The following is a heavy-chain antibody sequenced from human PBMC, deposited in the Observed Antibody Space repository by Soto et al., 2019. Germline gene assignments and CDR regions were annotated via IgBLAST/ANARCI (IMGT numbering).Heavy chain of an antibody. D-gene: IGHD2-8*01. CDR2: INWNGGST. J-gene: IGHJ5*02. CDR3: ASNIVLMAGFDP. V-gene: IGHV3-20*04. Sequence: SGGSLRLSCAASGFTFDDYGMSWVRQAPGKGLEWVSGINWNGGSTGYADSVKGRFTISRDNAKNSLYLQMNSLRAEDTAVYYCASNIVLMAGFDPWGQGTLVTVSS. CDR1: GFTFDDYG.